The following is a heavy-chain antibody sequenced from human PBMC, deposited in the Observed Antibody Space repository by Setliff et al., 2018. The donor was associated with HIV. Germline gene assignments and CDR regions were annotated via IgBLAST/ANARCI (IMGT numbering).Heavy chain of an antibody. V-gene: IGHV4-38-2*02. CDR1: DYSISSGYF. CDR3: ARQQTALFVDY. J-gene: IGHJ4*02. D-gene: IGHD2-21*02. CDR2: IYHSGRT. Sequence: SETLSLTCTVSDYSISSGYFWGWIRQPPGKGLEWIGTIYHSGRTDYNPSLETRATISVDTSKNQFSLRLTSVTAADTAVYYCARQQTALFVDYWGQGTLVTVSS.